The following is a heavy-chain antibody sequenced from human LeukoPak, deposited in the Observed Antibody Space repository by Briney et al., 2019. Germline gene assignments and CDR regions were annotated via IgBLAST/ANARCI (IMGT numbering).Heavy chain of an antibody. CDR3: ASPDEYVWGSSLL. J-gene: IGHJ4*02. D-gene: IGHD3-16*01. Sequence: SETLSLTCTVSGGSISTFYWSWIRQPPGKGLEWIGYIYYTGSTNYNPSLKSRVTMSLDTSKNQFSLKLSSVTAADTAVYYCASPDEYVWGSSLLWGQGTLVTVS. V-gene: IGHV4-59*08. CDR2: IYYTGST. CDR1: GGSISTFY.